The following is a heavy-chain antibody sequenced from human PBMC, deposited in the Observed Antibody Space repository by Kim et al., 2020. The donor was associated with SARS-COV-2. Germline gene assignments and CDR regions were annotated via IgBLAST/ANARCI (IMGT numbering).Heavy chain of an antibody. CDR1: GFSLRSYT. CDR3: AKRLGTPIPRNIEY. CDR2: ILGSDGST. Sequence: GGSLRLSCAASGFSLRSYTMSWVRQAPGKGLEWVSTILGSDGSTYYAESVKGRFTISRDNSKNTLYLQMNSLRAEDTALYYCAKRLGTPIPRNIEYWGQGTLSTLSS. V-gene: IGHV3-23*01. J-gene: IGHJ4*02. D-gene: IGHD2-21*01.